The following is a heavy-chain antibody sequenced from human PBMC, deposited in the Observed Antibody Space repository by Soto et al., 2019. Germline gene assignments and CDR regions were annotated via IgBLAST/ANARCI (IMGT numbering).Heavy chain of an antibody. J-gene: IGHJ3*02. CDR1: GGSFSGYY. V-gene: IGHV4-34*01. CDR3: ARGLVREVITAFDI. D-gene: IGHD3-10*01. CDR2: INHSGST. Sequence: QVQLQQWGAGLLKPSETLSLTCAVYGGSFSGYYWSWIRQPPGKGLEWIGEINHSGSTNYNPSLKSRVTLSVDTSKNQFSLKLSSVTAADTAVYYCARGLVREVITAFDIWGQGTMVTVSS.